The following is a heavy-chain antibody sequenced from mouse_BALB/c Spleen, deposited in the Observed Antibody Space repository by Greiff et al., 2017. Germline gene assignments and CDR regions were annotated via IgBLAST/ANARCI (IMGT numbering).Heavy chain of an antibody. D-gene: IGHD2-1*01. V-gene: IGHV14-3*02. J-gene: IGHJ2*01. CDR2: IDPANGNT. CDR1: GFNIKDTY. CDR3: ARGGNYVYFDY. Sequence: EVQLQQSGAELVKPGASVKLSCTASGFNIKDTYMHWVKQRPEQGLEWIGRIDPANGNTKYDPKFQGKATRTADTSSNTAYLQLSSLTSEDTAVYYCARGGNYVYFDYWGQGTTLTVSS.